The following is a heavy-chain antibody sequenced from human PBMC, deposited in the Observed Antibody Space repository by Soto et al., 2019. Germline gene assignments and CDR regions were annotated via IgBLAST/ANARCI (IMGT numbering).Heavy chain of an antibody. Sequence: SETLSLTCTVSGGSISSYYWNWVRQPAGEGLEWIGRIYSSGSTNYNPSLKSRVTMSVDTSKNQFSLKLTSVTAADMAVYYCARSRTSDTSNYYYYFDYWGQGALVTVSS. J-gene: IGHJ4*02. CDR2: IYSSGST. D-gene: IGHD3-22*01. CDR1: GGSISSYY. V-gene: IGHV4-4*07. CDR3: ARSRTSDTSNYYYYFDY.